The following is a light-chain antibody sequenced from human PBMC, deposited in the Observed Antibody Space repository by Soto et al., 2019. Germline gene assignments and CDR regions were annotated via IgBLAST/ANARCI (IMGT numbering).Light chain of an antibody. J-gene: IGKJ5*01. CDR3: QQYGSSPMT. V-gene: IGKV3-20*01. Sequence: EFVLTQSPGTLSLSPGERATLSCRASQSVSSYLAWYQQKPGQAPRLLIYGASSRATGIPDRFSGSGSGTDFTLTISRLEPEDFAVYYCQQYGSSPMTFGQGTRLEL. CDR2: GAS. CDR1: QSVSSY.